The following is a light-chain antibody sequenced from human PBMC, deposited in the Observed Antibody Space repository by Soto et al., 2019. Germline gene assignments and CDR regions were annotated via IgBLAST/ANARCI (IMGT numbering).Light chain of an antibody. Sequence: QSVLTQSPSASASLGASVKLTCTLSSGHSSYAIAWHQQQPEKGPRYLMKLNSDGSHGKGDGIPDRFSGSSSGAERYLTISSLQSEDEADYYCQTWVTGIYVFGTGTKLTVL. CDR3: QTWVTGIYV. V-gene: IGLV4-69*01. J-gene: IGLJ1*01. CDR2: LNSDGSH. CDR1: SGHSSYA.